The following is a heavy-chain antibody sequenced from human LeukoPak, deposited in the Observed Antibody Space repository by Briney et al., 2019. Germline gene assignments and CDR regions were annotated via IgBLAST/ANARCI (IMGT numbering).Heavy chain of an antibody. CDR3: ARRQWLVRMVDY. Sequence: NSSETLSLTCAVYGGSFSGYYWSWIRQPPGKGLEWIGEINHSGSTNYNPSLKSRVTISVDTSKNQFSLKLSSVTAADTAVYYCARRQWLVRMVDYWGQGTLVTVSS. D-gene: IGHD6-19*01. V-gene: IGHV4-34*01. CDR2: INHSGST. J-gene: IGHJ4*02. CDR1: GGSFSGYY.